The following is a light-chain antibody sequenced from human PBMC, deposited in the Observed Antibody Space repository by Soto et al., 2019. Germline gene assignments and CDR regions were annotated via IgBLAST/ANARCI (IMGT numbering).Light chain of an antibody. CDR1: QSVSSN. J-gene: IGKJ4*01. CDR2: GAS. CDR3: QQYNNWPTLT. Sequence: EIVMTQSPATLSVSPGERATLSCRASQSVSSNLAWYQQKRGQAPRLLIYGASTRVTGIPARFSGSGSGTEFTLTISSLQSEDFAVYYCQQYNNWPTLTFGGGTKVEIK. V-gene: IGKV3-15*01.